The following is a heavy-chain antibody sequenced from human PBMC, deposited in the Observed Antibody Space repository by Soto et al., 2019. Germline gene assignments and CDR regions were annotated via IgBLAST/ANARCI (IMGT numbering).Heavy chain of an antibody. CDR2: ISAYSGST. Sequence: SCKAVSYAFSGYGIRRVRQAPGQGLEWMGWISAYSGSTNHAQTLQGRVTLTTDTSTSTAYMELRSLRSDDTAVYFCARSIAAPVDFDYWG. D-gene: IGHD6-13*01. CDR3: ARSIAAPVDFDY. J-gene: IGHJ4*01. CDR1: SYAFSGYG. V-gene: IGHV1-18*01.